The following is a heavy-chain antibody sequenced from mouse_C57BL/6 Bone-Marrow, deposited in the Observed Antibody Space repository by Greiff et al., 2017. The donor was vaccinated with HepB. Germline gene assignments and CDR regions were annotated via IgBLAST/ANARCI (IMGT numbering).Heavy chain of an antibody. J-gene: IGHJ2*01. CDR2: IYPSDSET. CDR3: ARSKAYYSNYTYYFDY. D-gene: IGHD2-5*01. V-gene: IGHV1-61*01. Sequence: QVQLQQPGAELVRPGSSVKLSCKASGYTFISYWMDWVKQRPGQGLEWIGNIYPSDSETHYNQKFKDKATLIVDKSSSTAYMQLSSLTSEDSAVYYCARSKAYYSNYTYYFDYWGQGTTLTVSS. CDR1: GYTFISYW.